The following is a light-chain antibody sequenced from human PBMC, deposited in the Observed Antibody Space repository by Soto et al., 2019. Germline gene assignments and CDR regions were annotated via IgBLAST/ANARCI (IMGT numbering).Light chain of an antibody. J-gene: IGKJ2*01. CDR2: DAY. CDR3: QQRSNWPPYT. V-gene: IGKV3-11*01. CDR1: QSIKGY. Sequence: EIVLTQSPATLSLSPGERATLSCRASQSIKGYLAWYQQKPGQAPRILIYDAYNRATGIPARFSGSGSGTDFTLTISSLEPEDFAVYYCQQRSNWPPYTFGQGTKLEIK.